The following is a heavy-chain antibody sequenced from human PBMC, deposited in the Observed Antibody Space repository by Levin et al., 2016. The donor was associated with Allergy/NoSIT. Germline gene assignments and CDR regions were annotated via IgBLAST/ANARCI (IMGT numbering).Heavy chain of an antibody. J-gene: IGHJ3*02. D-gene: IGHD5-12*01. CDR3: ARAIGGYEAFDI. CDR2: INWNGGYT. CDR1: GFSFDNYG. V-gene: IGHV3-20*04. Sequence: GGSLRLSCAASGFSFDNYGMRWVRQAPGKGLAWVSDINWNGGYTNYADSVKGRFIVSRDNAKNSLYLQMDSLRAEDTALYYCARAIGGYEAFDIWGQGTMVTVSS.